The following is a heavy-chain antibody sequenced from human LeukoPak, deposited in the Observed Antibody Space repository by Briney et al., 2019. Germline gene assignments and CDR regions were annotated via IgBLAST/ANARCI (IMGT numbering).Heavy chain of an antibody. V-gene: IGHV3-23*01. D-gene: IGHD2-15*01. CDR2: ISGSGGST. J-gene: IGHJ6*02. CDR3: AKVLSYCSGGSCYSPPTYYYYGMDV. Sequence: GGSLRLSCAASGFTFSSYAMSWVRQAPGKGLEWVSAISGSGGSTYYADSVKGRFTISRDNSKNTLYLQMNSLRAEDTAVYYCAKVLSYCSGGSCYSPPTYYYYGMDVWGQGTMVTVSS. CDR1: GFTFSSYA.